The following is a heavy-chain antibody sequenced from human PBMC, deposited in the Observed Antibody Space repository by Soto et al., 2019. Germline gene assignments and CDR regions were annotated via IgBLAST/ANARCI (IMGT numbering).Heavy chain of an antibody. V-gene: IGHV3-48*03. D-gene: IGHD2-2*01. CDR3: ARVYCITTTCHVRAFDP. J-gene: IGHJ5*02. CDR2: ISSAGDSS. CDR1: GFTFSSYE. Sequence: EVQLVESGGGLAQPGGSVRLSCAASGFTFSSYEMNWVRQAPGKTLEWVSYISSAGDSSYYADSVKSRFTISRDNAKNSLYLQMNSLRVEDAAVYYCARVYCITTTCHVRAFDPWGQGTLVTVSS.